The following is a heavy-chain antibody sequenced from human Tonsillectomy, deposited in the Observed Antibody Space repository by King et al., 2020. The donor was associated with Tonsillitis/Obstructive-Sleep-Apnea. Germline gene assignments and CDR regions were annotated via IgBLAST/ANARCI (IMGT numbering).Heavy chain of an antibody. CDR2: MNPNSGNT. V-gene: IGHV1-8*01. CDR1: GYTFTNYD. J-gene: IGHJ3*01. D-gene: IGHD2-2*01. CDR3: SRVPPYRVVLVSVDAFAL. Sequence: VQLVQSGAEVKKSGASVKVSCKASGYTFTNYDINWVRQATGQGLEWMGWMNPNSGNTGYAQKFQGRVTMTRNTSITTAFLELSSLRSEDTAVYYLSRVPPYRVVLVSVDAFALWGQGKMVTVSS.